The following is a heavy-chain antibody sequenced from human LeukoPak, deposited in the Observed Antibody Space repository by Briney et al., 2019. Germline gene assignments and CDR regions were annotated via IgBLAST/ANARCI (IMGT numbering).Heavy chain of an antibody. V-gene: IGHV3-7*01. CDR1: GFTFGTYV. CDR2: IKPDGSET. D-gene: IGHD2-8*01. J-gene: IGHJ5*02. Sequence: PGGSLRLSCAASGFTFGTYVMSWVRQAPGKGLEWVANIKPDGSETYYVDSVEGRFTISRDNAKKSLYLQMNSLRAEDTAVYYCAGDLMEVAWGQGTLVTVSS. CDR3: AGDLMEVA.